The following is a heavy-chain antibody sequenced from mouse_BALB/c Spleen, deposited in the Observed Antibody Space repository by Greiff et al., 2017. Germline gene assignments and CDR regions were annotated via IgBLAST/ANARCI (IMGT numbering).Heavy chain of an antibody. CDR2: IYPGDGDT. CDR3: ARLGDRSRFAY. CDR1: GYAFSSYW. V-gene: IGHV1-80*01. D-gene: IGHD2-14*01. J-gene: IGHJ3*01. Sequence: VQLQQSGAELVRPGSSVKISCKASGYAFSSYWMNWVKQRPGQGLEWIGQIYPGDGDTNYNGKFKGKATLTADKSSSTAYMQLSSLTSEDSAVYFCARLGDRSRFAYGGQGTLVTVSA.